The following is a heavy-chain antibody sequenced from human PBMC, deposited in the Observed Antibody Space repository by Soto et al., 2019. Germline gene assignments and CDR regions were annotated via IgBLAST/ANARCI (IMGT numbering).Heavy chain of an antibody. J-gene: IGHJ6*03. CDR3: ARTVRGSNIDYYHDMDV. CDR1: GYSFTSHG. V-gene: IGHV1-18*01. CDR2: ISASNGDT. Sequence: QVQLVQSGAEVKKPGASVKVSCKASGYSFTSHGITWVRQAPGQGLEWMAWISASNGDTNYAQKFQSRVTVTTDTSTSTGHMELRSLRSENTAVYYCARTVRGSNIDYYHDMDVWGKGTSVTSSS. D-gene: IGHD3-10*01.